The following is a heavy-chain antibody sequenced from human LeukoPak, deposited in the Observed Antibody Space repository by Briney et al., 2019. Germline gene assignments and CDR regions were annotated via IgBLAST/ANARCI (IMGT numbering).Heavy chain of an antibody. Sequence: PSETLSLTCAVSGGSFSGYYWSWIRQPPGKGLEWIGEINHSGSTNYNPSLKSRVTISVDTSKNQFSLKLSSVTAADTAVYYCARAPHYDFWSGARFDPWGQGTLVTVSS. CDR1: GGSFSGYY. CDR2: INHSGST. V-gene: IGHV4-34*01. J-gene: IGHJ5*02. CDR3: ARAPHYDFWSGARFDP. D-gene: IGHD3-3*01.